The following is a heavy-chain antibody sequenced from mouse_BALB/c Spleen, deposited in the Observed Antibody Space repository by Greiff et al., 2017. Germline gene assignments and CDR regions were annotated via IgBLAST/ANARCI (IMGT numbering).Heavy chain of an antibody. CDR1: GYSFTGYN. D-gene: IGHD2-1*01. CDR2: IDPYNGGT. CDR3: ARGRGNYNYFDY. J-gene: IGHJ2*01. Sequence: LQQSGPELGKPGASVKISCKASGYSFTGYNMYWVKQSHRKSLEWIGYIDPYNGGTSYNQKSKGKATLTVDKSSSTAYMHLNSLTSEDSAIYYCARGRGNYNYFDYWGQGTTLTVSS. V-gene: IGHV1S135*01.